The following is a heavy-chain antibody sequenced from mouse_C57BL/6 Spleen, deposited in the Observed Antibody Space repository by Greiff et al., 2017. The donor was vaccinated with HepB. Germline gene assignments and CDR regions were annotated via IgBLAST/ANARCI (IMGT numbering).Heavy chain of an antibody. Sequence: QVQLQQSGPGLVQPSQSLSITCTVSGFSLTSYGVHWVRQSPGKGLEWLGVIWSGGSTDYNAAFISRLSISKDNSKSQVFFKMNSLQADDTAIYYCARWGVYYSSRGNWYFDVWGTGTTVTVSS. J-gene: IGHJ1*03. V-gene: IGHV2-2*01. CDR3: ARWGVYYSSRGNWYFDV. D-gene: IGHD1-1*01. CDR2: IWSGGST. CDR1: GFSLTSYG.